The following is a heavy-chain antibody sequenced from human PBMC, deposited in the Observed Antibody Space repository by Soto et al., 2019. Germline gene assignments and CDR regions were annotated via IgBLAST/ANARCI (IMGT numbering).Heavy chain of an antibody. CDR1: GFTFDDYA. D-gene: IGHD6-19*01. V-gene: IGHV3-9*01. Sequence: EVQLVESGGGLVQPGRSLRLSCAASGFTFDDYAMHWVRHAPGKGLEWVSGISWNSGSIGYADSVTGRFTSSRDNAKNSLYRKMNSLRAEDTALYYCAKDKTLSGWYAFDYWCQGALVTVSS. CDR2: ISWNSGSI. CDR3: AKDKTLSGWYAFDY. J-gene: IGHJ4*02.